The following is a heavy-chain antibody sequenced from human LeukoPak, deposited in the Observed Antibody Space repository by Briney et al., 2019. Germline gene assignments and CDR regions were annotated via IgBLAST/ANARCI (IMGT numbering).Heavy chain of an antibody. V-gene: IGHV3-30-3*01. J-gene: IGHJ4*02. D-gene: IGHD2-15*01. CDR2: ISYDGSNK. Sequence: GGSLRLSCAASGFTFSSYAMHWVRQAPGKGLEWVAVISYDGSNKYYADSVKGRFTISRDNSKNTLYLQMNSLRDEDTAVYYCARELPFDYWGQGTLVTVSS. CDR1: GFTFSSYA. CDR3: ARELPFDY.